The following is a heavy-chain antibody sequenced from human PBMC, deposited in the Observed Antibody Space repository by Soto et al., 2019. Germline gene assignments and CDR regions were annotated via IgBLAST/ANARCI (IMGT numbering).Heavy chain of an antibody. CDR3: NTVGSAWYLLY. Sequence: EVQLVESGGALVKPGGSLRLSCATSGFTFSNAWMNWVRQAPGKGLEWVGRIKTKGDGGTTDYAAPVKGRFTISRDDSKNTLYLQMNSLKTEDTAVYYCNTVGSAWYLLYWGLGTLVTVSS. J-gene: IGHJ4*02. CDR1: GFTFSNAW. D-gene: IGHD6-19*01. CDR2: IKTKGDGGTT. V-gene: IGHV3-15*02.